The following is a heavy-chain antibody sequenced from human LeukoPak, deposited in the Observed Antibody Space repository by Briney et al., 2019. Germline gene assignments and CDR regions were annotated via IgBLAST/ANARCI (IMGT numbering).Heavy chain of an antibody. CDR3: ARVPFFYDFWSGYIDY. CDR2: IIPIFGTA. Sequence: SMRVSCKASGGTFSSYAISWVRQAPGQGLEWMGGIIPIFGTANYAQKLQGRVTITADESTSTSYMELSSLRSEDTAVYYCARVPFFYDFWSGYIDYWGQGTLVTVSS. CDR1: GGTFSSYA. V-gene: IGHV1-69*13. J-gene: IGHJ4*02. D-gene: IGHD3-3*01.